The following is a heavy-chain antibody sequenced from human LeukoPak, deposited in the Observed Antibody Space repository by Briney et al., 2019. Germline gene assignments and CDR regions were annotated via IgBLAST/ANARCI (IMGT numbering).Heavy chain of an antibody. V-gene: IGHV1-18*04. D-gene: IGHD2-2*01. Sequence: ASVKVSCKASGYTFTSYGISWVRQAPGQGLERMGWISAYNGNTNYAQKLQGRVTMTTDTSTSTAYMELRSLRSDDTAVYYCARFSGWDIVVVPAADLFDYWGQGTLVTVSS. CDR2: ISAYNGNT. CDR1: GYTFTSYG. CDR3: ARFSGWDIVVVPAADLFDY. J-gene: IGHJ4*02.